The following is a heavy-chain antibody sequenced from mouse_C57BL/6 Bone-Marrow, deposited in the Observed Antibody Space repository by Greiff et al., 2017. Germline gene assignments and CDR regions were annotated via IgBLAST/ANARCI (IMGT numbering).Heavy chain of an antibody. J-gene: IGHJ2*01. CDR1: GFTFSSYG. Sequence: EVMVVESGGDLVKPGGSLKLSCAASGFTFSSYGMSWVRQTPDKRLEWVATISSGGSYTYYPDSVKGRFTISRDNAKNTLYLQMSSLKSEDTAMYYCARRFYDGYYDYFDYGGQGTALTVSS. CDR2: ISSGGSYT. D-gene: IGHD2-3*01. V-gene: IGHV5-6*02. CDR3: ARRFYDGYYDYFDY.